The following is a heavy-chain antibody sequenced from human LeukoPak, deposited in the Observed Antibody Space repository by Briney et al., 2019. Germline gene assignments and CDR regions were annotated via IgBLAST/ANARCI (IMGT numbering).Heavy chain of an antibody. J-gene: IGHJ4*02. CDR3: ALGRNFLYYFDY. D-gene: IGHD2/OR15-2a*01. CDR2: MNPNSGNT. CDR1: GYTLTSYD. V-gene: IGHV1-8*01. Sequence: GASVKVSCKASGYTLTSYDISWVRQATGQGLEWMGWMNPNSGNTGYAQKFQGRITMTRDTSITTAYMELSSLKSEDTAVYYCALGRNFLYYFDYWGQGTLVTVSS.